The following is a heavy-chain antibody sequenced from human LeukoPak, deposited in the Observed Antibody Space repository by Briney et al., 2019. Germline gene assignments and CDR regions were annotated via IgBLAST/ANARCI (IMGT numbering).Heavy chain of an antibody. V-gene: IGHV3-30*02. Sequence: GGSLRLSCAASGFTFSNHGMHWVRQAPGKGLEWVTFIRLDGGHKYYADSVKGRFTISRDNSKNTLYLQMNSPSAEDTAVYYCTKVGNGYTADYWGQGTLVTVSS. CDR1: GFTFSNHG. CDR3: TKVGNGYTADY. D-gene: IGHD5-18*01. CDR2: IRLDGGHK. J-gene: IGHJ4*02.